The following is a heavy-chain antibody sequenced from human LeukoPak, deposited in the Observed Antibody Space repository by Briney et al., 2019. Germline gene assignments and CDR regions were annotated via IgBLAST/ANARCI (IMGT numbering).Heavy chain of an antibody. D-gene: IGHD1-26*01. Sequence: GGSLRLSCAASGIIFSNYAMHWVRQGPRKGLECISTISSDGGSTYYANSVKGRFTISRDNSKNTLYLQMGSLRAEDMAVYYCARGRQGAKTRYFDLWGRGTRVTVSS. CDR2: ISSDGGST. CDR3: ARGRQGAKTRYFDL. J-gene: IGHJ2*01. V-gene: IGHV3-64*01. CDR1: GIIFSNYA.